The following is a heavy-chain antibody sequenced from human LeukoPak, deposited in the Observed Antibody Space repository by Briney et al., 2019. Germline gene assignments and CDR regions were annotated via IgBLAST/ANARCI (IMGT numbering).Heavy chain of an antibody. CDR2: ISSSGSTI. J-gene: IGHJ3*02. CDR1: GFTFSSYE. CDR3: AREGGSHDAFDI. D-gene: IGHD1-26*01. Sequence: GRSLRLSCAASGFTFSSYEMNWVRQAPGKGLEWVSYISSSGSTIYYGDSVKGRVTISRDNAKNSLYLQMNSLRAEDTAVYYRAREGGSHDAFDIWGQGTMVTVSS. V-gene: IGHV3-48*03.